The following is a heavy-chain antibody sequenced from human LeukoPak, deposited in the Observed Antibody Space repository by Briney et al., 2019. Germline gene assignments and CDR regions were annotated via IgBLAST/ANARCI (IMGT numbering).Heavy chain of an antibody. Sequence: GGSLRLSCAASGFTFSSYSMNWVRQAPGKGLEWVSSISSSSSYIYYADSVKGRFTISRDNAKNSLYLQMNSLRAEDTAVYYCAKDDYSGSGGYTFDYWGQGTLVPVSS. CDR3: AKDDYSGSGGYTFDY. CDR1: GFTFSSYS. D-gene: IGHD3-10*01. V-gene: IGHV3-21*01. J-gene: IGHJ4*02. CDR2: ISSSSSYI.